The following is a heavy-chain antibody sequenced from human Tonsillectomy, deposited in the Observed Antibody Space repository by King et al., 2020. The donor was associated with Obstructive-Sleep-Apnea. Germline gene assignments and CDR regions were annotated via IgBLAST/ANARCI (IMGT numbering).Heavy chain of an antibody. D-gene: IGHD4-17*01. V-gene: IGHV3-30-3*01. Sequence: VQLVESGGGVVQPGRSLRLSCAASGFTFSRYAMHWVRQAPGKGLEWVAVISYDGSNKYYADAVKGRYTISRANSQNTLYLQMNSLRAADTAVYYCARETYGDFYFDYWGQGTLVTVSS. CDR2: ISYDGSNK. CDR3: ARETYGDFYFDY. CDR1: GFTFSRYA. J-gene: IGHJ4*02.